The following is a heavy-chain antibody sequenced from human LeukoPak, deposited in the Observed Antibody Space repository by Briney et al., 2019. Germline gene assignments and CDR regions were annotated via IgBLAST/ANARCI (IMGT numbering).Heavy chain of an antibody. CDR3: AKRQSSGYYYFDY. CDR1: GFTFSSYS. J-gene: IGHJ4*02. D-gene: IGHD3-22*01. Sequence: SGGSLRLSCAASGFTFSSYSMLWVRQAPGKGLEWVSAISGSGGSTYYADSVKGRFTISRDNSKNTLYLRMNSLRAEDTAVYYCAKRQSSGYYYFDYWGQGTLVTVSS. CDR2: ISGSGGST. V-gene: IGHV3-23*01.